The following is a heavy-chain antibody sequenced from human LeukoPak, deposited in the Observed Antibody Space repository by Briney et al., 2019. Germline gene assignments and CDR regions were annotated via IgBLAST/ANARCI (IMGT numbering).Heavy chain of an antibody. V-gene: IGHV5-51*01. CDR1: GYSFTSHW. J-gene: IGHJ4*02. D-gene: IGHD5-12*01. Sequence: GESLKISCKTSGYSFTSHWIGWVRQMPGKGLEWMALIYPGDSDTRYSPSFQGQVTISADKSISTAYLQWSSLKASDTAMYYCARQAVATSSFDYWGQGTLVTVSS. CDR2: IYPGDSDT. CDR3: ARQAVATSSFDY.